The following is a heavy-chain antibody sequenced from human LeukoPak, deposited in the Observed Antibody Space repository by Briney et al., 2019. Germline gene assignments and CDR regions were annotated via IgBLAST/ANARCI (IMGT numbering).Heavy chain of an antibody. CDR1: GFTFSSYA. J-gene: IGHJ4*02. V-gene: IGHV3-23*01. CDR3: AKAPSKLGYFDY. Sequence: GGSLRLSCAASGFTFSSYAISWVRQAPGKGLEWVSAISSDGGGSYYADSVKGRFTISRDNSKNTLYLQMNSLRAEDTAVYYCAKAPSKLGYFDYWGQGTLVTVSS. CDR2: ISSDGGGS.